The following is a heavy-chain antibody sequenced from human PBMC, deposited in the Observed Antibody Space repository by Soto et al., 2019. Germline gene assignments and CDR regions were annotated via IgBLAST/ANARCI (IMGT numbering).Heavy chain of an antibody. CDR1: EFTFSGYA. V-gene: IGHV3-23*01. J-gene: IGHJ3*02. CDR3: ASAEYYDFSSGYYDSFDI. Sequence: EVQLLESGGGLVQPGGSLRLSCAVSEFTFSGYAMSWVRQAPGKGLEWVSAISGSGGSTYYADSVKGRFTISRDNSKNTLYLQMNSLRAEDTAVYYCASAEYYDFSSGYYDSFDIWGQGTMVTVSS. D-gene: IGHD3-3*01. CDR2: ISGSGGST.